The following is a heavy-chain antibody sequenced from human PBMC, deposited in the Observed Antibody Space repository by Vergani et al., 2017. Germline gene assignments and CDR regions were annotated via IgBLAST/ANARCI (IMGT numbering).Heavy chain of an antibody. CDR3: VRGTSDWKGLDF. J-gene: IGHJ4*01. V-gene: IGHV3-74*01. CDR1: GFTFSGYW. Sequence: EVRLVESGGGLVQPGGSVRLSCAASGFTFSGYWMHWVRNDAGRGLVSVSFIAPNGRKPDYADSVKGRFTISRDNAKNTLVLQMNRLRAEDTAIYYCVRGTSDWKGLDFWGRGTRFTVSS. CDR2: IAPNGRKP. D-gene: IGHD6-19*01.